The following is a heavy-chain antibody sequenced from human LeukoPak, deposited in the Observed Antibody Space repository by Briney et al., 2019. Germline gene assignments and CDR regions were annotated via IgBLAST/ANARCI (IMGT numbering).Heavy chain of an antibody. V-gene: IGHV1-46*01. J-gene: IGHJ4*02. D-gene: IGHD4-17*01. CDR1: GFTFTDYC. CDR3: ARDHDYGDYEGPAAFDY. Sequence: GASVEVSCKAFGFTFTDYCMHWLRQAPGQGLEWMGEMSPSGGRTSYAQKFQGRVTMTRDTSTSTVYMELTSLSSEDTAVYYCARDHDYGDYEGPAAFDYWGPGTLVIVSS. CDR2: MSPSGGRT.